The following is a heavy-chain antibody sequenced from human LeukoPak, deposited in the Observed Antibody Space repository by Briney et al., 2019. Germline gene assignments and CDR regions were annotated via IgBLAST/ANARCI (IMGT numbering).Heavy chain of an antibody. CDR3: ARAELRLDTAMVTYYYYMDV. D-gene: IGHD5-18*01. V-gene: IGHV1-2*02. J-gene: IGHJ6*03. CDR1: GYTFTGYY. CDR2: INPNSGGT. Sequence: ASVKVSCKASGYTFTGYYMHWVRQAPGQGLEWMGWINPNSGGTNYAQKFQGRVTMTRDTSISTAYMELSRLRSDDTAVYYCARAELRLDTAMVTYYYYMDVWGKGTTVTVSS.